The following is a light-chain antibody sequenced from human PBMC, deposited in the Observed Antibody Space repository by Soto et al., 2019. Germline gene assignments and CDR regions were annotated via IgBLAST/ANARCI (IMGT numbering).Light chain of an antibody. J-gene: IGLJ2*01. CDR1: SSDVGGYNY. CDR2: DVS. Sequence: QSALTQPASVSGSPGQSITISCTGTSSDVGGYNYVSWYQQHPGKAPKLMIYDVSNRPSGVSNRFSGSKSGNTASPTISGLQAEDEADSYCSSYTRSSTVFGEGTKLTVL. CDR3: SSYTRSSTV. V-gene: IGLV2-14*01.